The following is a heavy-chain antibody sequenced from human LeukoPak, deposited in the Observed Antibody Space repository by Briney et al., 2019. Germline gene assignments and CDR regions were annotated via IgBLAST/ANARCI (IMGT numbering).Heavy chain of an antibody. V-gene: IGHV4-34*01. CDR2: INHSGST. Sequence: SETLSLTCAVYGGSFSGYYWSWTRQPPGKGLEWIGEINHSGSTNYNPSLKSRVTISVDTSKNQFSLKLSSVTAADTAVYYCARSGYMDVWGKGTTVTVSS. D-gene: IGHD3-10*01. J-gene: IGHJ6*03. CDR3: ARSGYMDV. CDR1: GGSFSGYY.